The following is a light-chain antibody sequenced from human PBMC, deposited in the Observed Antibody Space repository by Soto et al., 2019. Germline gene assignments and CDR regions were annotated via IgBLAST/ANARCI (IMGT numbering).Light chain of an antibody. CDR3: SSYTSSSLVV. V-gene: IGLV2-14*01. CDR2: DVS. Sequence: QSALTQPASVSGSPGQSITISCTGTSSDVGGYNYVSWYQQHPGKAPKLMMYDVSNRPSGVSNRFSGSKSGNTASLTISGLQDEDEADYYCSSYTSSSLVVFGGGTKLTVL. J-gene: IGLJ2*01. CDR1: SSDVGGYNY.